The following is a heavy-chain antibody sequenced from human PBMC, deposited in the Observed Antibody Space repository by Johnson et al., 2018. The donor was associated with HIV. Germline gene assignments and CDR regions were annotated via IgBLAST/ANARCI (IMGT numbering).Heavy chain of an antibody. Sequence: QVQLVESGGGVVQPGGSLRLSCAASGFTFSSYGMHWVRQAPGKGLEWVAFIRYDGSNKYYADSVKGRFTISRDNSKNTLYLLMNSLRAEETAVYYCAPIAAHHDAFDIWGQGTMVTVSS. CDR3: APIAAHHDAFDI. CDR2: IRYDGSNK. D-gene: IGHD6-6*01. V-gene: IGHV3-30*02. J-gene: IGHJ3*02. CDR1: GFTFSSYG.